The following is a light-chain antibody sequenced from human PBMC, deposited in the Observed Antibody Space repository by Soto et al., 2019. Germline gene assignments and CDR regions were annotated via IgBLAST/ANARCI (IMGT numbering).Light chain of an antibody. Sequence: QSVLMQPPSVSGAPGQRVTISCTGSSSNIGAGQDVHWYQHLPGTAPKLLIYTDSRRPSGVPDRFSGSKSGTSASLTISGPQSEDEAYYYCAAWDYSLSAYVFGTGTKVTVL. J-gene: IGLJ1*01. V-gene: IGLV1-40*01. CDR2: TDS. CDR1: SSNIGAGQD. CDR3: AAWDYSLSAYV.